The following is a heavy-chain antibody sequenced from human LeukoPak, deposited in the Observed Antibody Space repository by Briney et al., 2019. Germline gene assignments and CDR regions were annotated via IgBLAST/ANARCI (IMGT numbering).Heavy chain of an antibody. V-gene: IGHV3-23*01. Sequence: GGSLRLSCAASGFTFSSYAMSWVGQAPGKGVEWVSAISNSGGSTYYADSVKGRFTISRDNSKNTLYLQMNRLRVEDTAVYYCAKVPFGSSGRSYYFDYWGQGTLVTVSS. CDR1: GFTFSSYA. J-gene: IGHJ4*02. D-gene: IGHD6-19*01. CDR3: AKVPFGSSGRSYYFDY. CDR2: ISNSGGST.